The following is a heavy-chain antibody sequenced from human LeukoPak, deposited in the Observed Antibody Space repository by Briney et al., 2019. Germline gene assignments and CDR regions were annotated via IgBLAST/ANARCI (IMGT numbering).Heavy chain of an antibody. CDR1: GFTFSDYA. CDR3: ARDKDWAFDY. Sequence: GGSLRLSCAASGFTFSDYAMNWDRQAPGKGLEWVAHLYSGGTYADSVKGRFSISRDNAQNSLYLQMNSLTDDDSAVYYCARDKDWAFDYWGQGILVTVSS. V-gene: IGHV3-48*02. CDR2: LYSGGT. D-gene: IGHD3-9*01. J-gene: IGHJ4*02.